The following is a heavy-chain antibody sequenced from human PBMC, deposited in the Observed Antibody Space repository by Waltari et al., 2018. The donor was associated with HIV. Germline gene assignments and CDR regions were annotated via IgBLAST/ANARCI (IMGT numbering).Heavy chain of an antibody. CDR1: GGTLSRSA. J-gene: IGHJ6*02. V-gene: IGHV1-69*01. CDR2: IIPFFGTA. Sequence: QLVQSGAEVKKPGSSVKVSCKASGGTLSRSAISWVRQAPGHGLEWMGGIIPFFGTANNAQKFQGRLTITADESTSTAYMDLSSLRSEDTAIYYCALGPEGRERSQYYYGMDVWGQGTTVTVSS. CDR3: ALGPEGRERSQYYYGMDV. D-gene: IGHD1-26*01.